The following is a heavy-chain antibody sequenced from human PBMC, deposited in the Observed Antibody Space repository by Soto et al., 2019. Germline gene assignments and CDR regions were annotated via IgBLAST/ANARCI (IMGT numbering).Heavy chain of an antibody. CDR3: ARDSSSVHSSGWQHYGMDV. J-gene: IGHJ6*02. D-gene: IGHD6-19*01. V-gene: IGHV4-59*01. CDR2: IYYSGST. CDR1: GGTISSWY. Sequence: PLETLSLTCTVSGGTISSWYWSWIRQPPGKGLEWIGYIYYSGSTNCNPSLKSRVTISVGTSKNQFSLKLSSVTAADTAVYYCARDSSSVHSSGWQHYGMDVWGQGTTVT.